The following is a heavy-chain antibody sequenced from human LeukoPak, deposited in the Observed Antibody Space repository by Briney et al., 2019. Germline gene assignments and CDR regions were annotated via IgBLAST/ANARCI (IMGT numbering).Heavy chain of an antibody. CDR1: GDSITSYY. CDR3: ARFSGSYRSYYYYYMDG. J-gene: IGHJ6*03. D-gene: IGHD1-26*01. Sequence: SESLSLTCTVSGDSITSYYWSWVRQPPGKGLEWMGYIYYSVSTNHYPSLKRRVTISVDTSKHQCFLELSSVTAADTAVYYCARFSGSYRSYYYYYMDGWGKGTTVTVSS. V-gene: IGHV4-59*01. CDR2: IYYSVST.